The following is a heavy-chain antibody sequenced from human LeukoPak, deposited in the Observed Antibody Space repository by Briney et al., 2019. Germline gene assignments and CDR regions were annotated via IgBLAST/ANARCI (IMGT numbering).Heavy chain of an antibody. V-gene: IGHV3-74*01. Sequence: GGSLRLSCAASGFTFSSYWMPWVRQVPGKGLVWVSRINSDGSSTSYADSVKGRFTISRDNAKNTLYVQMNSLRAEDTAVYYCSTGSGHAFDIWGRGTVVTVSS. CDR3: STGSGHAFDI. CDR2: INSDGSST. D-gene: IGHD3-10*01. J-gene: IGHJ3*02. CDR1: GFTFSSYW.